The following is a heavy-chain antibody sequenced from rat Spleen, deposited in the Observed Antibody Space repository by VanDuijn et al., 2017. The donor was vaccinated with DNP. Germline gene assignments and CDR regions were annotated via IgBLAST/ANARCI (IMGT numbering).Heavy chain of an antibody. V-gene: IGHV5-19*01. Sequence: EVQLVESGGGLVQPGRSLKLSCAVSGFIFSNYGMHWIRQAPTQGLEWVAYIRYDGGTTKYGDSVKGRFTISRDNAKNTLYLQMNSLRSEDMATYYCVRWNSGHFDYWGQGVMVPVSS. J-gene: IGHJ2*01. CDR1: GFIFSNYG. CDR3: VRWNSGHFDY. D-gene: IGHD4-3*01. CDR2: IRYDGGTT.